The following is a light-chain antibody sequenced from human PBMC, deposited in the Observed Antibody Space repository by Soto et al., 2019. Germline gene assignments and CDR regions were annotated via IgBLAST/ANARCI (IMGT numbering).Light chain of an antibody. CDR1: QSIGSW. Sequence: DIQMTQSPSTLSASIGDRVTITCRASQSIGSWLAWYQQKPGKAPKVLIYKASSLESGVPSRFSGSGSGTEFTITISSLQPDDFAAYYCQQYTTYVWTFGQGTKV. CDR2: KAS. CDR3: QQYTTYVWT. J-gene: IGKJ1*01. V-gene: IGKV1-5*03.